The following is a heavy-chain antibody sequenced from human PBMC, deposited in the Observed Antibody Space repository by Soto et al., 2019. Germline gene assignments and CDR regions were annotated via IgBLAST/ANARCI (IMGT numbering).Heavy chain of an antibody. V-gene: IGHV1-69*06. D-gene: IGHD1-26*01. J-gene: IGHJ4*02. CDR3: ARGGWGLPQDY. CDR1: GGAFSSFA. CDR2: FIPIFNTP. Sequence: QVQLVQSGAEVKKPGSSVKVSCKASGGAFSSFAFSWVRQAPGQGLEWMGAFIPIFNTPHYAQKFQGRVTITADKSTSTAYMELSSLRSEDTAVYFCARGGWGLPQDYWGQGTLVTVSS.